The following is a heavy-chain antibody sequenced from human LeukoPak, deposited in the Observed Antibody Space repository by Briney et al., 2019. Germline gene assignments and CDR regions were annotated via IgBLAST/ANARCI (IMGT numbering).Heavy chain of an antibody. Sequence: PSETLSLTCTVSGGSISSYYWNWIRQPPGKGLEWIGYIYYSGSTNYNPSLKSRVTISVDTSKNQFSLKLTSVTAADTAVYQCARHSYGRDAFDIWGQGTMVTVSS. CDR3: ARHSYGRDAFDI. J-gene: IGHJ3*02. CDR1: GGSISSYY. CDR2: IYYSGST. V-gene: IGHV4-59*08. D-gene: IGHD3-16*01.